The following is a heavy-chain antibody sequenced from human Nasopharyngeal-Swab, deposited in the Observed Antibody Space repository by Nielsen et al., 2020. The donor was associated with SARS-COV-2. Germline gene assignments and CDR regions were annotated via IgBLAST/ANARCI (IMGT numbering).Heavy chain of an antibody. D-gene: IGHD4-17*01. J-gene: IGHJ5*02. Sequence: GESLKISCAASGFTFSSYAMSWVRQAPGKGLEWVSAISGSGGSTYYADSVKGRFTIPRDNSKNTLYLQMNSLRAEDTAVYYCAKDLLPKDYGEPPGLFDPWGQGTLVTVSS. V-gene: IGHV3-23*01. CDR1: GFTFSSYA. CDR3: AKDLLPKDYGEPPGLFDP. CDR2: ISGSGGST.